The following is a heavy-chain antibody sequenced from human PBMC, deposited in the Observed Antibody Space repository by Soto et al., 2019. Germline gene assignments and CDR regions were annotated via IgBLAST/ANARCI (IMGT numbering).Heavy chain of an antibody. J-gene: IGHJ5*02. CDR3: ARATTYWFDP. V-gene: IGHV4-59*01. CDR2: INFSDNT. Sequence: SETLSLTCTVSGDSIGTYYWNWIRQSPGKGLEWIGYINFSDNTNYNPSLSGRVTISVDRSKHQVSLKLTSVTAADTALYYCARATTYWFDPWGQGTLVTVSS. D-gene: IGHD4-17*01. CDR1: GDSIGTYY.